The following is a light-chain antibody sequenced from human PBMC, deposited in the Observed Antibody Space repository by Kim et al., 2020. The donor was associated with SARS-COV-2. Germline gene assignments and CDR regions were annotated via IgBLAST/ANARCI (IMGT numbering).Light chain of an antibody. Sequence: RATLNCKASHTDLYNSNNKNYVAWYQQKPGQAPKLLIYWASIRESVVSDRFSGSGSETDFTLTISSLQAEDVAVYYCQQYYSTPPSFGQGPKLEI. CDR1: HTDLYNSNNKNY. J-gene: IGKJ2*03. CDR2: WAS. V-gene: IGKV4-1*01. CDR3: QQYYSTPPS.